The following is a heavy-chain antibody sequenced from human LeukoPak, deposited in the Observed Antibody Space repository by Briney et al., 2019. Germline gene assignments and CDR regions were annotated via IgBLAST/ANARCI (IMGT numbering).Heavy chain of an antibody. CDR3: ARANHYDILTGYSPHEYFQH. CDR1: GYAFTGYY. V-gene: IGHV1-2*02. J-gene: IGHJ1*01. Sequence: ASVKVSCKASGYAFTGYYMHWVRQAPGQGLEWMGWINPNSGGTNYAQKFQGRVTMTRDTSISTAYMELSGLRSDDTAVYYCARANHYDILTGYSPHEYFQHWGQGTLVTVSS. CDR2: INPNSGGT. D-gene: IGHD3-9*01.